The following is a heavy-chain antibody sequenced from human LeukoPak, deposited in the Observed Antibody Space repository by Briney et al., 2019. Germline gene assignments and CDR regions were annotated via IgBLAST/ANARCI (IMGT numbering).Heavy chain of an antibody. Sequence: SETLSLTCTVSGGSISSYYWSWIRQPPGEGLEWIGYIYPSGITNYNPSLKSRGTISVDTSKNQFSLKLGSVTAADTAVYYCARLLRNIVVVPAGSYWYFDLWGRGTLVTVSS. CDR2: IYPSGIT. J-gene: IGHJ2*01. CDR1: GGSISSYY. D-gene: IGHD2-2*01. V-gene: IGHV4-4*09. CDR3: ARLLRNIVVVPAGSYWYFDL.